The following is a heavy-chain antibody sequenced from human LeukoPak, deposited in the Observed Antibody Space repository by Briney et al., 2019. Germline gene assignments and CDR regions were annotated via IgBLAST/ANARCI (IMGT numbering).Heavy chain of an antibody. CDR3: ARDSCGGDCYYYFDY. V-gene: IGHV3-23*01. D-gene: IGHD2-21*02. Sequence: PGRSLRLSCAASGFTFSSYAMSWVRQAPGKGLEWVSAISGSGGSTYYADSVKGRFTISRDNSKNTLYLQMNSLRAEDTAVYYCARDSCGGDCYYYFDYWGQGTLVTVSS. CDR2: ISGSGGST. J-gene: IGHJ4*02. CDR1: GFTFSSYA.